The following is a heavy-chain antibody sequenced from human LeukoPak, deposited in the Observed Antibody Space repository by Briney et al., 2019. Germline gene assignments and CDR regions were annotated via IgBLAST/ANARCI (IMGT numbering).Heavy chain of an antibody. D-gene: IGHD6-13*01. J-gene: IGHJ6*03. Sequence: PSETLSLTCTVSGGSISSYYWSWIRQPAGKGLEWIGRIYTSGSTNYNPSLKSRVTMSVDTSKNQFSLKLSSVTAADTAVYYCARVSGIAAAGALFYYYYMDVWGKGTTVTISS. CDR1: GGSISSYY. CDR3: ARVSGIAAAGALFYYYYMDV. CDR2: IYTSGST. V-gene: IGHV4-4*07.